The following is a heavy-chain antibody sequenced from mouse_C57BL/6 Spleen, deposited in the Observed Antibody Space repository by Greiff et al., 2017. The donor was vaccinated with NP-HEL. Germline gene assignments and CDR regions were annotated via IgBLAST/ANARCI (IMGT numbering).Heavy chain of an antibody. Sequence: QVQLKESGAELARPGASVKLSCKASGYTFTSYGISWVKQRTGQGLEWIGEIYPRSGNTYYNEKFKGKATLTADKSSSTAYMELRSLTSEDSAVYFCAKGYGSSYFYFDYWGQGTTLTVSS. CDR1: GYTFTSYG. CDR2: IYPRSGNT. J-gene: IGHJ2*01. D-gene: IGHD1-1*01. V-gene: IGHV1-81*01. CDR3: AKGYGSSYFYFDY.